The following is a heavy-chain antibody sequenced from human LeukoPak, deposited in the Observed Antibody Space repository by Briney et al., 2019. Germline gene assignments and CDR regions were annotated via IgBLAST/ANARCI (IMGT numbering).Heavy chain of an antibody. Sequence: GGSLRLSCAASGFTFSSYWMSWVRQAPGKGLEWVANIKQDGSEKYYVDSVKGRFTISRDNAKNSLYLQMNSLRAEDTAVYYCASNAPSYDILTGYYSWGQGTLVTVSS. CDR2: IKQDGSEK. CDR3: ASNAPSYDILTGYYS. V-gene: IGHV3-7*01. J-gene: IGHJ4*02. D-gene: IGHD3-9*01. CDR1: GFTFSSYW.